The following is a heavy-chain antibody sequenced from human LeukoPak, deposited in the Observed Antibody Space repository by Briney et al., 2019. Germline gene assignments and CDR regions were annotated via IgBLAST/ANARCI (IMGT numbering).Heavy chain of an antibody. V-gene: IGHV3-48*04. CDR2: ISSSGSTI. Sequence: GGSLRLSCAASGFTFSSYAMSWVRQAPGKGLEWVSYISSSGSTIYYADSVKGRFTISRDNAKNSLYLQMNSLRAEDTAVYYCARDASPTTYWYFDLWGRGTLVTVSS. D-gene: IGHD2/OR15-2a*01. J-gene: IGHJ2*01. CDR3: ARDASPTTYWYFDL. CDR1: GFTFSSYA.